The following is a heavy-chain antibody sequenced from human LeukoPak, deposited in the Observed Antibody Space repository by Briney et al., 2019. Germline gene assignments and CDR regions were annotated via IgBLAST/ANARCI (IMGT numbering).Heavy chain of an antibody. D-gene: IGHD2/OR15-2a*01. CDR1: GFTFSNAW. V-gene: IGHV3-33*08. CDR2: IWYDGSNK. CDR3: ARPIHYYYFDY. J-gene: IGHJ4*02. Sequence: PGGSLRLSSAASGFTFSNAWMSWVRQAPGKGLEWVAVIWYDGSNKYYADSVKGRFTISRDNSKNTLYLQMNSLRAEDTAVYYCARPIHYYYFDYWGQGTLVTVSS.